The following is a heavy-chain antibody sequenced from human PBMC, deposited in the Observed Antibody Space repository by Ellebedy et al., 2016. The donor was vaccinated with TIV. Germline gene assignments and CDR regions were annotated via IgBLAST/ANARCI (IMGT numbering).Heavy chain of an antibody. Sequence: ASVKVSCKVSGHTLMELSMHWVRQAPGKGLEWVGGFDPEYGRAIYAQKFQGRVPMTTDTSMSPAYKEMSSMKSDETAVYYCVRDSRNEWGDFDLWGRGTLVTVSS. D-gene: IGHD1-26*01. J-gene: IGHJ2*01. CDR2: FDPEYGRA. CDR1: GHTLMELS. CDR3: VRDSRNEWGDFDL. V-gene: IGHV1-24*01.